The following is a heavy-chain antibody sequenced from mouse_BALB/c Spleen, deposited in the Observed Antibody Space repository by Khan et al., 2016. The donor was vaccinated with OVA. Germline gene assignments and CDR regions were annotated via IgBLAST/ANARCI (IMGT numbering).Heavy chain of an antibody. CDR1: GYTFTSYD. D-gene: IGHD2-14*01. Sequence: QVQLKQSGAELVKPGASVKLSCKASGYTFTSYDMNWVRQRPEQGLEWIGWINPGDGSTKYNEKFKGKATLTTDKSSSTAYMQLSRLTSEDSAVXYCARGGYGWFAYWGQGTLVTVSA. J-gene: IGHJ3*01. CDR2: INPGDGST. CDR3: ARGGYGWFAY. V-gene: IGHV1S56*01.